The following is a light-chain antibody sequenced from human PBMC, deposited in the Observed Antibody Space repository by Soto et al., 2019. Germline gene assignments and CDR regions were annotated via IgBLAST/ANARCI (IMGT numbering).Light chain of an antibody. Sequence: QSVLTQPASVSGSPGQSITISCTGTSSDVGGYNYVSWYQQHPGKAPKLMIYEVSNWPSGVSNRFSGSKSGNTASLTISGLQAEDEADYYCSSYTSGNTLVFGGGTKLTVL. J-gene: IGLJ2*01. CDR2: EVS. CDR1: SSDVGGYNY. V-gene: IGLV2-14*01. CDR3: SSYTSGNTLV.